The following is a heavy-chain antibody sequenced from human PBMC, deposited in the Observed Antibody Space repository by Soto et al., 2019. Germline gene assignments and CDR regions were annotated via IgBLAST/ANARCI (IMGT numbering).Heavy chain of an antibody. Sequence: QLQLQESGPGLVKPSETLSLTCTVSGISVSSSTYYWGRIRQPPGKGVAWIGSIYYSGPTYYNPSLKSPVPLYVDTSKNQFSLKVSSLTAADTAVYYCARRLLLRYFYWPFDYWGQGTLVTVSS. J-gene: IGHJ4*02. CDR1: GISVSSSTYY. D-gene: IGHD3-9*01. CDR2: IYYSGPT. CDR3: ARRLLLRYFYWPFDY. V-gene: IGHV4-39*01.